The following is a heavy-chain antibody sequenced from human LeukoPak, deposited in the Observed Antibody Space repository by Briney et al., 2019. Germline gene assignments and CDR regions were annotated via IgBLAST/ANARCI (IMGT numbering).Heavy chain of an antibody. V-gene: IGHV3-15*01. D-gene: IGHD2-15*01. Sequence: GGCLRLSCAASGFTFSNAWMSWVRQAPGKGLEWVGRIKSKTDGGTTDYAAPVKGRFTISRDDSKNTLYLQMNSLKTEDTALYYCAREDIVVVVAATGAFDIWGQGTMATVSS. CDR2: IKSKTDGGTT. CDR3: AREDIVVVVAATGAFDI. J-gene: IGHJ3*02. CDR1: GFTFSNAW.